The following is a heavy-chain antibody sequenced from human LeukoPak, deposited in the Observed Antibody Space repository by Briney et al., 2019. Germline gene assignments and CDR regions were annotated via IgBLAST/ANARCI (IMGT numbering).Heavy chain of an antibody. D-gene: IGHD3-16*01. CDR3: ARVPGRGGVKYYYHMDV. Sequence: GGSLRLSCAASGFTFISYAMHWVRQAPGKGLEYVSAITSSGGSTYYADSVKGRFTISRDNSKNTLYLQMGSLRPEDRAVYYCARVPGRGGVKYYYHMDVWGKGTTVTVS. CDR1: GFTFISYA. J-gene: IGHJ6*03. CDR2: ITSSGGST. V-gene: IGHV3-64*02.